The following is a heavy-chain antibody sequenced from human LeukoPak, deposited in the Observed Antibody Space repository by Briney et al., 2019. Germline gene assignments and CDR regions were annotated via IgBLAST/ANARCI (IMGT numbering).Heavy chain of an antibody. V-gene: IGHV3-30*18. D-gene: IGHD2-15*01. CDR2: ISYDGSNK. CDR3: AKGGYCSGGSCRGNWFDP. J-gene: IGHJ5*02. CDR1: GFTFSSYG. Sequence: GGSLRLSCAASGFTFSSYGMHWVRQAPGKGLEWVAVISYDGSNKYYADSVKGRFTISRDNSKDTLYLQMNSLRAEDTAVYYCAKGGYCSGGSCRGNWFDPWGQGTLVTVSS.